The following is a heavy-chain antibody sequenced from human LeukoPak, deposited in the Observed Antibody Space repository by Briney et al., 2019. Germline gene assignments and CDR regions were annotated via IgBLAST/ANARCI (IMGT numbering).Heavy chain of an antibody. J-gene: IGHJ4*02. CDR3: VRGPPTSYHDGDGYYFFDE. Sequence: WGSLRLSCAASGFTFSRYSMNWVRQAPGKGLEWVSSIRSDSSYIYYADSVKGRFTISRDNAKNSLYVQMNSLRAEDTAVYYCVRGPPTSYHDGDGYYFFDEWGQGTLVTVSS. V-gene: IGHV3-21*01. D-gene: IGHD3-22*01. CDR2: IRSDSSYI. CDR1: GFTFSRYS.